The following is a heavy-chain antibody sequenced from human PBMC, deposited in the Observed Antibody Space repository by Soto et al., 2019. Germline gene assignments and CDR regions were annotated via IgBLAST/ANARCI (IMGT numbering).Heavy chain of an antibody. CDR3: ASNVDIVAPFDY. D-gene: IGHD5-12*01. Sequence: GGSLRLSCAASGFTFSSYSMNWVRQAPGKGLEWVSSISSSSSYIYYADSVKGRFTISRDNAKNSLYLQMNSLRAEDTAVYYCASNVDIVAPFDYWGQGTLVTVSS. J-gene: IGHJ4*02. V-gene: IGHV3-21*01. CDR1: GFTFSSYS. CDR2: ISSSSSYI.